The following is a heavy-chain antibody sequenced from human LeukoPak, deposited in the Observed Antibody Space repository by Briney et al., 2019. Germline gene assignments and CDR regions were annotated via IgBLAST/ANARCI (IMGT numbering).Heavy chain of an antibody. Sequence: GGSLRLSCAASGFTVITNDMTWVRQALGKGREWVSVLYSDGNTKYADSVQGRFTISRDNSKNTLYLEMNSLSPDDTAVYYCARGVEPLAANTLAYWGQGTLVTVSS. CDR2: LYSDGNT. J-gene: IGHJ4*02. CDR1: GFTVITND. CDR3: ARGVEPLAANTLAY. V-gene: IGHV3-53*01. D-gene: IGHD1-14*01.